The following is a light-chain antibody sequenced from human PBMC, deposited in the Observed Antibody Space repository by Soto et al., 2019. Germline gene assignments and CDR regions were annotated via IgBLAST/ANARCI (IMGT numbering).Light chain of an antibody. CDR3: QQYNSYPIT. J-gene: IGKJ5*01. V-gene: IGKV1-5*03. CDR2: KAS. CDR1: QAISSW. Sequence: IQMTQSASTLSGSVGDRVTITCRASQAISSWLAWYQQKPGKAPKLLIYKASTLKSGVPSRFSGSGSGTEFTLTISSLQPDDFATYYCQQYNSYPITFGQGTRLEIK.